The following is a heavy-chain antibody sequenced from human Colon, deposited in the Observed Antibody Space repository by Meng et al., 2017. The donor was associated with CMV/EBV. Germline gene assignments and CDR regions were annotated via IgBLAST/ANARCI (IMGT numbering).Heavy chain of an antibody. CDR2: IYSGGST. J-gene: IGHJ4*02. V-gene: IGHV3-53*01. D-gene: IGHD2/OR15-2a*01. CDR1: GFTVSSNY. Sequence: GESLKISCAASGFTVSSNYMSWVRQAPGKGLEWVSVIYSGGSTYYADSVKGRFTISRDNAKNSVYLQMNSLTDDDMAVYYCAKGQGIIYDWGQGTLVTVSS. CDR3: AKGQGIIYD.